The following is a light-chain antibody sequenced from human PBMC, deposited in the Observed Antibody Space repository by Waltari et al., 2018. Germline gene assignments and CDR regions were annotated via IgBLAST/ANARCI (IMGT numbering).Light chain of an antibody. CDR1: QSISKY. Sequence: EIVITQSPRTLSLSPGQRATVSCRASQSISKYLAWYQQKPGQAPRLLVDHASSRAAGIPDRVSGSGYGTDFSLTISRLGPGEFTVYYSEHYESLTVTFGQGTKVESK. CDR3: EHYESLTVT. V-gene: IGKV3-20*01. J-gene: IGKJ1*01. CDR2: HAS.